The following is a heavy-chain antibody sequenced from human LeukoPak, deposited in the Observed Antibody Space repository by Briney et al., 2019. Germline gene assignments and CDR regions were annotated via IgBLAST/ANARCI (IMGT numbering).Heavy chain of an antibody. CDR1: GFTFSSYS. Sequence: GGSPRLSCAASGFTFSSYSMNWVRQAPGKGLEWVSSISSSSSYIYYADSVKGRFTISRDNAKNSLYLQMNSLRAEDTAVYYCARDGKWELLSNWGQGTLVTVSS. CDR3: ARDGKWELLSN. CDR2: ISSSSSYI. D-gene: IGHD1-26*01. V-gene: IGHV3-21*01. J-gene: IGHJ4*02.